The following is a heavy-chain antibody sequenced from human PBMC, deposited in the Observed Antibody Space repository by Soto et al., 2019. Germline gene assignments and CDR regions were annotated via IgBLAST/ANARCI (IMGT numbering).Heavy chain of an antibody. Sequence: QVQLGQSGAELKKPGASVKISCKSSGYIFTNFYLHWVRQAPGQGLEWMGVIFPNGDRTSYAQSFQGRVTMTRETSKSTDQMELSSLTCEDTAVYFCAREAPSTGAFDIWGQGTMVTVSS. J-gene: IGHJ3*02. CDR2: IFPNGDRT. CDR3: AREAPSTGAFDI. CDR1: GYIFTNFY. V-gene: IGHV1-46*01. D-gene: IGHD2-8*02.